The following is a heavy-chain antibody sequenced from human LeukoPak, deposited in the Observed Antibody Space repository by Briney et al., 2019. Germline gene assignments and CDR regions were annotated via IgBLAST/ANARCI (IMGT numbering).Heavy chain of an antibody. CDR3: ARVDCGGDCRIDY. CDR1: GCTFTGYY. V-gene: IGHV1-2*02. D-gene: IGHD2-21*02. J-gene: IGHJ4*02. Sequence: ASVKVSCKASGCTFTGYYMHWVRQAPGQGLEWMGWINPNSGGTNYAQKFQGRVTMTRDTSISTAYMELSRLRSDDTAVCYCARVDCGGDCRIDYWGQGTLVTVSS. CDR2: INPNSGGT.